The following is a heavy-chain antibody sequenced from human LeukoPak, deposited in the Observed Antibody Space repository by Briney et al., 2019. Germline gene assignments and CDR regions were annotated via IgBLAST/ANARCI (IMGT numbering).Heavy chain of an antibody. D-gene: IGHD6-19*01. CDR3: AMEYSSGWYDY. CDR2: ISYDGSNK. Sequence: PGRSLRLTCAASGFTFSGYAMHWVRQAPGKGLEWVAVISYDGSNKYYADSVKGRFTISRDNSKNTLYLQMNSLRAEDTAVYYCAMEYSSGWYDYWGQGTLVTVSS. CDR1: GFTFSGYA. J-gene: IGHJ4*02. V-gene: IGHV3-30*01.